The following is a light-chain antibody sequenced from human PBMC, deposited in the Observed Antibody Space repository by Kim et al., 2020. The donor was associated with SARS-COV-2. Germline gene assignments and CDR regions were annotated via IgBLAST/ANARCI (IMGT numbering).Light chain of an antibody. CDR1: SLRSYY. Sequence: SSELTQDPAVSVALGQTVRITCQGDSLRSYYATWYQQKPGQAPILVIYGKNNRPSGIPDRFSGSSSGNTASLTIPGTQAGDEADYYCNSRDGIDNVVFRG. CDR2: GKN. J-gene: IGLJ2*01. V-gene: IGLV3-19*01. CDR3: NSRDGIDNVV.